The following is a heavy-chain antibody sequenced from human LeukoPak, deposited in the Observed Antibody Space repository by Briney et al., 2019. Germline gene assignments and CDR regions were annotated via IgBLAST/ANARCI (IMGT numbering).Heavy chain of an antibody. CDR1: GASISNNY. CDR3: ARDSGGWYGY. Sequence: SETLSLTCTVSGASISNNYWSWIRQPPGKGLEWIGSLYYSGSTYYNPSLKSRVTISVDTSKNQFSLNLSSVTAADTAVYYCARDSGGWYGYWGQGTLVTVSS. V-gene: IGHV4-39*07. D-gene: IGHD6-19*01. CDR2: LYYSGST. J-gene: IGHJ4*02.